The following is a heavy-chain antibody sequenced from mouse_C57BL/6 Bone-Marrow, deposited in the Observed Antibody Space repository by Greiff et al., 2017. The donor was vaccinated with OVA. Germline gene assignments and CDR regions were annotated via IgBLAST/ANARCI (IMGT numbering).Heavy chain of an antibody. Sequence: VQLQQSGPELVKPGASVKLSCKASGYTFTSYDINWVKQRPGQGLEWIGWIYPRDGSTKYNEKFKGKATLTVDTSSSTAYMELHSLTSEDSAVYFCARGVYYDYEGFAYWGQGTLVTVSA. CDR2: IYPRDGST. CDR3: ARGVYYDYEGFAY. CDR1: GYTFTSYD. D-gene: IGHD2-4*01. V-gene: IGHV1-85*01. J-gene: IGHJ3*01.